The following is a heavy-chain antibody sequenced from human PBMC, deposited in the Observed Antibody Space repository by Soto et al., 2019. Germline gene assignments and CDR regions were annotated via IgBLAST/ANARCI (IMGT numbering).Heavy chain of an antibody. CDR2: ITIRTGNT. V-gene: IGHV3-48*01. J-gene: IGHJ4*02. D-gene: IGHD5-18*01. Sequence: LRLSCEASGFTISGCSMNWVRQAPGKGLEWLAYITIRTGNTVYADSVRGRFTISADNAENSVFLQMNSLRAEDTAVYYCARHGYSYGGGYFDYWGQGTLVTVSS. CDR3: ARHGYSYGGGYFDY. CDR1: GFTISGCS.